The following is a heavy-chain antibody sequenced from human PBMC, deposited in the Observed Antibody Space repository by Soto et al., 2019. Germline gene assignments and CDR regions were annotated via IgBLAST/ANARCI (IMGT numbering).Heavy chain of an antibody. Sequence: DVQLVESGGGLVQPGRSLRLSCAASGFTFDDYAMHWVRQAPGKGLEWVSGINWNSGSIGYADSVKGRFTISRDNAKNPLYLQMNSLRTEDTALYYCAKEKGFGGVRKGMDVWGQGTTVTVSS. CDR3: AKEKGFGGVRKGMDV. D-gene: IGHD3-16*01. CDR2: INWNSGSI. J-gene: IGHJ6*02. CDR1: GFTFDDYA. V-gene: IGHV3-9*01.